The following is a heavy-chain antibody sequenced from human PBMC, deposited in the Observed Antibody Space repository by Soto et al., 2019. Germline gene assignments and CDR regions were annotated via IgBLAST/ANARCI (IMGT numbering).Heavy chain of an antibody. V-gene: IGHV4-59*01. CDR1: GGSISTYY. D-gene: IGHD7-27*01. CDR3: AGGWGGYFQH. Sequence: QVQLQESGPGLVKPSETLSLTCTVSGGSISTYYWSWIRQPPGKGLEWIGYIYYSGCTNYNPSLKRRVTISVDTSKIQFSLKLSSVTAADTAVYYCAGGWGGYFQHWGQGTLGTVSS. J-gene: IGHJ1*01. CDR2: IYYSGCT.